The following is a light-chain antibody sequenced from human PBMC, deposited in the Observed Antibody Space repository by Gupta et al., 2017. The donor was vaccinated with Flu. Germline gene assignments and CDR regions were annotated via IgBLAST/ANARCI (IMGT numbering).Light chain of an antibody. Sequence: SHLTQPASASGSPGQSITISCTGTRSDVGGYNHVSWYQQHPDKAPRLILYEVSNRPSGVSNRFTGSQTGNTASLTISGLQADDEADYHCSSYTISKTVIFGGGTKLTVL. CDR3: SSYTISKTVI. J-gene: IGLJ2*01. V-gene: IGLV2-14*01. CDR1: RSDVGGYNH. CDR2: EVS.